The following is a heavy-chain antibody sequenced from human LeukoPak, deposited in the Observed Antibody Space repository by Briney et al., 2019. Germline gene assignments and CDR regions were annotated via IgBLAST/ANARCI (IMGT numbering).Heavy chain of an antibody. D-gene: IGHD6-6*01. CDR1: GYSFVGYG. J-gene: IGHJ5*02. Sequence: ASVKVSCKASGYSFVGYGITWVRQAPGQGLEWMGWFNPENGNTNYAQKFQGRVTITADESTSTAYMELSSLRSEDTAVYYCARAARGLPWGQGTLVTVSS. V-gene: IGHV1-18*01. CDR3: ARAARGLP. CDR2: FNPENGNT.